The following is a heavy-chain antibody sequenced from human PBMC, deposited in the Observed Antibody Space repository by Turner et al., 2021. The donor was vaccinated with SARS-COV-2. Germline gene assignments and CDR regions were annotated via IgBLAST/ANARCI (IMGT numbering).Heavy chain of an antibody. J-gene: IGHJ4*02. Sequence: QVQLVESGGGAVQPGRSLRLSCAASGFTFSRYGMHWVRQAPGKGLEWVAVIWYDGNYKYYADSVKGRFTISRDNSKNTLYLQMNSLTAEDTAVYYCAKADRVMIVVVITLFDYWGQGTLVTVSS. V-gene: IGHV3-33*06. CDR1: GFTFSRYG. D-gene: IGHD3-22*01. CDR2: IWYDGNYK. CDR3: AKADRVMIVVVITLFDY.